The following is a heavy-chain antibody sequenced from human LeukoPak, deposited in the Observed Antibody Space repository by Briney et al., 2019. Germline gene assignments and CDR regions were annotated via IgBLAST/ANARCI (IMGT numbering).Heavy chain of an antibody. Sequence: EASVKVSCKASGYTFTDFGLIWVRQAPGQGLEWMGWVSTCNGDTDYAKKFQDRVTMTTESSTQTTFMELRNLRSDDTAVYYCARAESMALYFLYWGQGTLVSVSS. CDR2: VSTCNGDT. V-gene: IGHV1-18*01. CDR3: ARAESMALYFLY. J-gene: IGHJ1*01. D-gene: IGHD1-14*01. CDR1: GYTFTDFG.